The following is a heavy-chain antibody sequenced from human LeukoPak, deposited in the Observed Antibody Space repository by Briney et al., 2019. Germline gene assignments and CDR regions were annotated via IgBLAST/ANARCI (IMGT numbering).Heavy chain of an antibody. CDR2: ISSSSSYI. CDR1: GFTFSSYS. V-gene: IGHV3-21*01. Sequence: GGSLRLSCAASGFTFSSYSMNWVRQAPGKGLEWVSSISSSSSYIYYADSVRGRFTISRDNAKNSLYLQMNSLRAEDTAVYYCARDNSGSYFDYWGQGTLVTVSS. D-gene: IGHD1-26*01. CDR3: ARDNSGSYFDY. J-gene: IGHJ4*02.